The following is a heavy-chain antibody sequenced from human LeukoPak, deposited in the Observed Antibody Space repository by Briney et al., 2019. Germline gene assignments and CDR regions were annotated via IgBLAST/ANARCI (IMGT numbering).Heavy chain of an antibody. V-gene: IGHV4-4*07. CDR2: IYASGST. D-gene: IGHD1-26*01. CDR3: AKAGSIRFDY. CDR1: GGSISSYY. Sequence: SETLSLTCTVSGGSISSYYWSWIRQPAGKGLEWIGRIYASGSTNYNPSLKSRVTMSIDMSKNHFSLRLSSVTAADTAVYYCAKAGSIRFDYWGQGTLVTVSS. J-gene: IGHJ4*02.